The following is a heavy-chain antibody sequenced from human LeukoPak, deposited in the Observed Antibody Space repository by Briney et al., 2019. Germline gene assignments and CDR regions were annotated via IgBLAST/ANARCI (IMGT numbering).Heavy chain of an antibody. Sequence: SETLSLTCAVSGGSNYWSWIRQPPGKGLEWIAYIHYSGTTHYNPSLKSRVTISIDTSKNQFSLKLNSATAADTAVYYCARVGINPGDYYYSGMDVWGQGTTVTVS. D-gene: IGHD1-14*01. J-gene: IGHJ6*02. CDR3: ARVGINPGDYYYSGMDV. V-gene: IGHV4-59*08. CDR1: GGSNY. CDR2: IHYSGTT.